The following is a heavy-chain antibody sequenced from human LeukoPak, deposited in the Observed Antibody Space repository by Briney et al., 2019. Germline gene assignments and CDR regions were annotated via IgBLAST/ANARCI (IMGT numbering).Heavy chain of an antibody. CDR1: GGSISSGSYY. V-gene: IGHV4-61*10. CDR3: AREGSSDSSGYYYWYFDY. CDR2: IYYSGST. Sequence: TSETLSLTCTVSGGSISSGSYYWSWIRQPAGKGLEWIGYIYYSGSTNYNPSLKSRVTISVDTSKNQFSLKLSSVTAADTAVYYCAREGSSDSSGYYYWYFDYWGQGTLVTVSS. D-gene: IGHD3-22*01. J-gene: IGHJ4*02.